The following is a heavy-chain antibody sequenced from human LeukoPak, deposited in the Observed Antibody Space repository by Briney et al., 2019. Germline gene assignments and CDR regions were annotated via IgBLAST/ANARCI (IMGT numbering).Heavy chain of an antibody. Sequence: SETLSLTCTVSGGSIRSSSSSYYWSWIRQPAGKGLEWIGRIYTSGSTKYNPSLNSRVTMSVDTSKNQFSLKLSSVTAADTAVYYCATLYRTTGDYWGQGTLVTVSS. CDR2: IYTSGST. J-gene: IGHJ4*02. D-gene: IGHD2/OR15-2a*01. V-gene: IGHV4-4*07. CDR1: GGSIRSSSSSYY. CDR3: ATLYRTTGDY.